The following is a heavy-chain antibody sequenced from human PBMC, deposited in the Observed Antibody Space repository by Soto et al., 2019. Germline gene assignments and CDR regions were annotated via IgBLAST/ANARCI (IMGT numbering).Heavy chain of an antibody. CDR1: GFTFDDYA. Sequence: EVQLVEYGGGLVQPGGSLRLSCAASGFTFDDYAIHWVRQIPGKGLEWVSGISWNGDATGYADSVKGRFTISRDNAKNSLYLQMDRLKSEDTAMYYCANLPLYGSGFDCWGPGTLVTVSS. V-gene: IGHV3-9*01. D-gene: IGHD3-10*01. J-gene: IGHJ4*02. CDR2: ISWNGDAT. CDR3: ANLPLYGSGFDC.